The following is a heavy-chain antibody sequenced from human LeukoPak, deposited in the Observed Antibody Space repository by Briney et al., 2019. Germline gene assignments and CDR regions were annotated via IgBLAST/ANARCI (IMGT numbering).Heavy chain of an antibody. CDR1: GFTFSSYS. J-gene: IGHJ4*02. CDR2: ISSSSSAT. V-gene: IGHV3-48*01. Sequence: GGSLRLSCAASGFTFSSYSMNWVRQAPGKGLEWLSFISSSSSATYYADSVKGRLTISRDNAKKSLYLQMNSLRAEDTAVYYCARGPCSGGSCRYYFDYWGQGTLVTVSS. D-gene: IGHD2-15*01. CDR3: ARGPCSGGSCRYYFDY.